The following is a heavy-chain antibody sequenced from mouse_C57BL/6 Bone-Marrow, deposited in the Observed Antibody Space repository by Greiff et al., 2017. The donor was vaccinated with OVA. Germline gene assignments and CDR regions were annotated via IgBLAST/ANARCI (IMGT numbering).Heavy chain of an antibody. CDR3: ARAIYYWAWFAY. D-gene: IGHD2-1*01. Sequence: EVMLVESGPVLVKPGASVKMSCKASGYTFTDYYMNWVKQSHGKSLEWIGVINPYNGGTSYNQKFKGKATLTVDKSSSTAYMELNSLTSEDSAVYYCARAIYYWAWFAYWGQGTLVTVSA. CDR1: GYTFTDYY. CDR2: INPYNGGT. V-gene: IGHV1-19*01. J-gene: IGHJ3*01.